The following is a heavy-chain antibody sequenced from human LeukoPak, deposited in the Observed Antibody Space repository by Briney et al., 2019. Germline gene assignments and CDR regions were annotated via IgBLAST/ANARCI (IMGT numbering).Heavy chain of an antibody. CDR3: ARRWLVPVSTDY. D-gene: IGHD6-19*01. CDR1: GGSISGYY. Sequence: SETLSLTCTVSGGSISGYYWSWMRQPPGKGLEWIGYIHYSGSTSYHPSLKSRVTISAATSKNQFSLKLSSVTAADTAVYYCARRWLVPVSTDYWGQGTLVTVSS. CDR2: IHYSGST. J-gene: IGHJ4*02. V-gene: IGHV4-59*12.